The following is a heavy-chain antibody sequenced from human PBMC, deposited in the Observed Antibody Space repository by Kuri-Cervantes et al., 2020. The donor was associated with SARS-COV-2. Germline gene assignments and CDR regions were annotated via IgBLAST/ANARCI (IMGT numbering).Heavy chain of an antibody. Sequence: GESLKISCADSRFTFNNYALIWVRQAPGKGLEWVSSISGSGDDTHYADSVKGRFTISRDISKNTLYLQMNSLRAEDTAVYYCTSVHEMGVVFDWGQGTLVTDSS. CDR1: RFTFNNYA. CDR3: TSVHEMGVVFD. D-gene: IGHD3-16*01. J-gene: IGHJ4*02. CDR2: ISGSGDDT. V-gene: IGHV3-23*01.